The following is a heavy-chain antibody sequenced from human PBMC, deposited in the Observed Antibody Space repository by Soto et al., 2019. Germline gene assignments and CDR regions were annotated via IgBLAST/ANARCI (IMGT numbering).Heavy chain of an antibody. Sequence: SDTLSLTFTVSCGSISSGGYYWRLISQHPWKCVEWIGYIYCSGSTYYNRSLKSRVTISVDTSKNQFSLKLSSVTAADTAVYYCARDLRSTTVIGRGIGMDVWGQGTTVTVSS. D-gene: IGHD4-4*01. CDR3: ARDLRSTTVIGRGIGMDV. CDR1: CGSISSGGYY. J-gene: IGHJ6*02. V-gene: IGHV4-31*03. CDR2: IYCSGST.